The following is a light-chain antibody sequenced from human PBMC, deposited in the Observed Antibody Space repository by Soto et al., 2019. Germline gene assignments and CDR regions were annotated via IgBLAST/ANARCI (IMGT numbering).Light chain of an antibody. CDR1: QSISRS. CDR3: HQYNSWPPGT. J-gene: IGKJ2*01. Sequence: EIVWTHSACSLSLSQGERATLSCRASQSISRSLAWYLQKPGQAPRLLISDASTRATGIPARFSGSGSGTEFTLTISSLQSEDFALYYCHQYNSWPPGTFGQGTKVDI. V-gene: IGKV3-15*01. CDR2: DAS.